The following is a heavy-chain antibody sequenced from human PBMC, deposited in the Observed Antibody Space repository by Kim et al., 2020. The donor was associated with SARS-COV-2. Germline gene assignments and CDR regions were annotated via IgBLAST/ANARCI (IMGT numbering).Heavy chain of an antibody. D-gene: IGHD3-22*01. J-gene: IGHJ4*02. Sequence: GGSLRLSCSASGFSFGDSYMSWIRQAPGKGLEWISYISSSSRYSKYADSIKDRFTVSRDNAKNSLYLQMSSLRADDTGVYYCARGLGDSSGYPDFDFWGQGTLVAVSS. CDR2: ISSSSRYS. V-gene: IGHV3-11*03. CDR1: GFSFGDSY. CDR3: ARGLGDSSGYPDFDF.